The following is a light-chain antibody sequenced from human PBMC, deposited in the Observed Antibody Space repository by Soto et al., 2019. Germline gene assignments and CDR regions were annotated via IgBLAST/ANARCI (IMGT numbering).Light chain of an antibody. V-gene: IGKV3-11*01. CDR2: DAS. J-gene: IGKJ2*01. CDR1: QSVSSY. Sequence: EIVLTHSPATLSLSPGERATLSSRASQSVSSYLAWYQQKPGQAPRLLIYDASNRATGIPARFSGSGSGTDFSLTISSLQPEDYAIYYCQQRSNWPRTFGQGTKLEIK. CDR3: QQRSNWPRT.